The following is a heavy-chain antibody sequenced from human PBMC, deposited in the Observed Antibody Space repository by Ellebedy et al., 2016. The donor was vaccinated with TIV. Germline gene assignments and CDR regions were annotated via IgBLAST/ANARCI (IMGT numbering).Heavy chain of an antibody. V-gene: IGHV3-48*03. CDR2: ISSSGSTI. CDR1: GFTFSSYE. D-gene: IGHD3-22*01. CDR3: AREGEAMIVVGPPYYYYGMDV. Sequence: GESLKISCAASGFTFSSYEMNWVRQAPGKGLEWVSHISSSGSTIYYADSVKGRFTISRDNAKNSLYLQMNSLRAEDTAVYYCAREGEAMIVVGPPYYYYGMDVWGQGTTVTVSS. J-gene: IGHJ6*02.